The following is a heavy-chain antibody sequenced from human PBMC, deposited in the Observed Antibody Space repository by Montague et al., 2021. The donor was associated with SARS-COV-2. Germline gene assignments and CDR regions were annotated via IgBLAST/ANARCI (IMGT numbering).Heavy chain of an antibody. J-gene: IGHJ3*02. CDR1: GGSISDDSFY. Sequence: SETLSLTCTVSGGSISDDSFYWGWLRQPPGKGLEWIGLIYHSGGTYNGPSLRRRFSISVDTFKNQFSLKVTSVTAADTAVYYCARRPGTFGAAFDIWGLGTMVTVSS. CDR2: IYHSGGT. CDR3: ARRPGTFGAAFDI. D-gene: IGHD3-10*01. V-gene: IGHV4-39*01.